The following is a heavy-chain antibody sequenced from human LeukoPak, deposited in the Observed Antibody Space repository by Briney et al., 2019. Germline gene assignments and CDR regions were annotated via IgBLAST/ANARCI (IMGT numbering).Heavy chain of an antibody. V-gene: IGHV1-24*01. CDR2: FDPEDGET. J-gene: IGHJ4*02. D-gene: IGHD4-17*01. CDR3: ATDTETRLALGY. CDR1: GYTLTELS. Sequence: ASVKVSCKVSGYTLTELSMHWVRQAPGKGLEWMGGFDPEDGETTYAQKLQGRVTMTEDTSTDIAYMELSSPRSEDTAVYYCATDTETRLALGYWGQGTLVTVSS.